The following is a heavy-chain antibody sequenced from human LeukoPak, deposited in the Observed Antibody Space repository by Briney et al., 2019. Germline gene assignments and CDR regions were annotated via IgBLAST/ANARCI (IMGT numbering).Heavy chain of an antibody. D-gene: IGHD6-13*01. CDR1: GGSFSAYY. J-gene: IGHJ5*02. CDR2: INHSGNS. V-gene: IGHV4-34*01. CDR3: AREGDSSSVGWFDP. Sequence: SETLSLTCAVYGGSFSAYYWSWIRQPPGKGLEWIGEINHSGNSNYNPSLKSRVTILVDTSKNQFSLKLSSVTAADTAVYYCAREGDSSSVGWFDPWGQGTLVTVSS.